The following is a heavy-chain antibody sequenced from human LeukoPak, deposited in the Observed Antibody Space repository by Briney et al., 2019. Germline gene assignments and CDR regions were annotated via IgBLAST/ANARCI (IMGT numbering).Heavy chain of an antibody. CDR1: GFTFSSYS. CDR2: ISSSSSYI. V-gene: IGHV3-21*01. Sequence: GGSLRLSCAASGFTFSSYSMNWVRQAPGKGLEWVSSISSSSSYIYYADSVKGRFTISRDNARNSLYLQMNSLRAEDTAVYYCARDLFGGSCGMDVWGQGTTVTVSS. CDR3: ARDLFGGSCGMDV. J-gene: IGHJ6*02. D-gene: IGHD3-16*01.